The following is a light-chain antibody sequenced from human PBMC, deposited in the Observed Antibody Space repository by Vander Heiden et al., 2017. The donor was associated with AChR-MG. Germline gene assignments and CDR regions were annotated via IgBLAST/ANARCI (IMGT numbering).Light chain of an antibody. CDR3: QQYGTSPWT. CDR1: QSVSSSY. V-gene: IGKV3-20*01. CDR2: GAS. Sequence: EIVLTQFPGTLSLSLTERATLSCRASQSVSSSYLAWYQQKPGQPPRLLIYGASTRATGIPDRFSGSGSGTDFTLTISRLEPEDFAVYYCQQYGTSPWTFGQGTKVEIK. J-gene: IGKJ1*01.